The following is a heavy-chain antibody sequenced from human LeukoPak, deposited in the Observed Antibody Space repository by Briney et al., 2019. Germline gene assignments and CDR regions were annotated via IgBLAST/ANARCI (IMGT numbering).Heavy chain of an antibody. CDR3: ARDLPQGMTTVTNDDY. Sequence: ASVKVSCKASGYTFTDYYMHWVRQAPGQGLEWMGWINPHSGGTDHAQKFQGRVTMTRDTSISTAYMELSRLRSDDTAVYYCARDLPQGMTTVTNDDYWGQGTLVTVSS. D-gene: IGHD4-17*01. J-gene: IGHJ4*02. CDR2: INPHSGGT. V-gene: IGHV1-2*02. CDR1: GYTFTDYY.